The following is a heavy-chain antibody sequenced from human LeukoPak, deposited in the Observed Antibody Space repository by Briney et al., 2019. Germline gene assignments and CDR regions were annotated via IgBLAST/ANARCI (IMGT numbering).Heavy chain of an antibody. CDR1: GFTFSSAW. Sequence: GGSLRLSCAASGFTFSSAWMSWVRQAPGKGLEWVGRIRNKVNRYTTEYAASVKGRFTISRDDSKSLLYLQMNSLKTEDTAVYYCEVRGDDFDYWGQGTLVTVSS. CDR3: EVRGDDFDY. D-gene: IGHD3-10*01. CDR2: IRNKVNRYTT. V-gene: IGHV3-72*01. J-gene: IGHJ4*02.